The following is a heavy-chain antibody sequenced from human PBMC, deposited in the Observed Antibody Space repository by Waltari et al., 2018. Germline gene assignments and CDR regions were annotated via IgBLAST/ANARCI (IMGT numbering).Heavy chain of an antibody. D-gene: IGHD2-21*01. CDR3: ATAAYCGGDCYSPYYYGMDV. V-gene: IGHV1-24*01. J-gene: IGHJ6*02. CDR1: GYTLTELS. CDR2: FDPEDGET. Sequence: QVQLVQSGAEVKKPGASVKVSCKVSGYTLTELSMHWVRQAPGKGLEWMGGFDPEDGETIYAQKFQGRVTMTEDTSTDTAYMELSSLRSEDTAVYYCATAAYCGGDCYSPYYYGMDVWGQGTTVTVSS.